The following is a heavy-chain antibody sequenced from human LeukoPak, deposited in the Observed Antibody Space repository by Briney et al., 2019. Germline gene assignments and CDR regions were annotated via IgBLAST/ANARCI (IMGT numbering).Heavy chain of an antibody. CDR2: ISAYNGNT. CDR3: ARVRYDILTGYYRIFGGIDY. Sequence: ASVKVSCKASGYTFTSYGISWVRQAPGQGLEWMGWISAYNGNTNYAQKLQGRVTMTTDTSTSTAYMELRSLRSDDTAVYYCARVRYDILTGYYRIFGGIDYWGQGTLVTVSS. J-gene: IGHJ4*02. V-gene: IGHV1-18*01. D-gene: IGHD3-9*01. CDR1: GYTFTSYG.